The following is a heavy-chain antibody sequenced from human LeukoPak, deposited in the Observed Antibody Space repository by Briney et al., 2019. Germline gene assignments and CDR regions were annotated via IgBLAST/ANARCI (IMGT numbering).Heavy chain of an antibody. V-gene: IGHV4-59*01. J-gene: IGHJ4*01. D-gene: IGHD2-2*01. CDR3: ARWYCSSGTCYYLDY. CDR2: IYYSGST. CDR1: GGSISSYY. Sequence: SETLSLTCTVSGGSISSYYWSWIRQPPGKGLEWIGYIYYSGSTNYNPSLKSRVTISVDTSKNQFSLNLNSLTAADTAVYYCARWYCSSGTCYYLDYWGHGTLVTVSS.